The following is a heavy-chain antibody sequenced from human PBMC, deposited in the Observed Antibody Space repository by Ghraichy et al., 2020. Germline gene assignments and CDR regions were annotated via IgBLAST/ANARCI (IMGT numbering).Heavy chain of an antibody. CDR2: IYYSGST. Sequence: SETLSLTCTVSGGSISSSSYYWGWIRQPPGKGLEWIGSIYYSGSTYYNPSLKSRVTISVDTSKNQFSLKLSSVTAADTAVYYCARHGSSSSGRKNYYYYGMDVWGQGTTVTVSS. CDR1: GGSISSSSYY. V-gene: IGHV4-39*01. CDR3: ARHGSSSSGRKNYYYYGMDV. J-gene: IGHJ6*02. D-gene: IGHD6-6*01.